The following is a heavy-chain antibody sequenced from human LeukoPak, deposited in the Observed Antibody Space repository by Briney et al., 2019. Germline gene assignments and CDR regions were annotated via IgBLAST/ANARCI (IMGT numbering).Heavy chain of an antibody. J-gene: IGHJ6*02. CDR1: GDSVSSKSAA. D-gene: IGHD6-6*01. CDR3: ARRGPAGSSSSGMDV. Sequence: SQTLSLTCAISGDSVSSKSAAWNWIRQSPSGGLEWLGRTYYRSKRYNEYAVSVKSRITINPDTPKNQFSLQLNSVTPEDTAVYYCARRGPAGSSSSGMDVWGQGTTVTVSS. CDR2: TYYRSKRYN. V-gene: IGHV6-1*01.